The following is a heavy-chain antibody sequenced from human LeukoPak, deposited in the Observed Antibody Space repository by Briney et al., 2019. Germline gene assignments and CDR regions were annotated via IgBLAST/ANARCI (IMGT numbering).Heavy chain of an antibody. CDR1: GYTFTGYY. D-gene: IGHD3-16*01. CDR2: INPNSGGT. Sequence: GASVKVSCKASGYTFTGYYMHWVRQAPGQGLEWMGWINPNSGGTNYAQKFQGRVTMTRDTSISTAYMELNRLRSDDTAVYYCVPSNSFEYYFDYWGQGTLVTVSS. V-gene: IGHV1-2*02. CDR3: VPSNSFEYYFDY. J-gene: IGHJ4*02.